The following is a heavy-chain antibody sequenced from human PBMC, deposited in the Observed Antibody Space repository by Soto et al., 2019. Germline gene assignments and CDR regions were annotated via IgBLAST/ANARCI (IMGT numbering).Heavy chain of an antibody. CDR2: IKSDGSST. D-gene: IGHD6-19*01. Sequence: PGGSLRLSXAASGFTFRNYWMHWVRQAPGKGLVWVSRIKSDGSSTTYADSVKGRFTISRDNAKNTLYLQMNSLRAEDTAVYYCARHEFLAVAGTDYYYGMDVWGQGTTVTVSS. CDR1: GFTFRNYW. J-gene: IGHJ6*02. CDR3: ARHEFLAVAGTDYYYGMDV. V-gene: IGHV3-74*01.